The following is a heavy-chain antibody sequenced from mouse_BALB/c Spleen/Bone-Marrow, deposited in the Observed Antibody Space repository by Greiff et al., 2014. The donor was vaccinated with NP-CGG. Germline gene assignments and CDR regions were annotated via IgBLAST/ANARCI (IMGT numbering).Heavy chain of an antibody. V-gene: IGHV5-17*02. Sequence: EVMLVESGGGLVQPGGSRKLSCAASGFTFSSFGMHWVRQAPEKGLEWVAYISSGSSTIYYADTVKGRFTISRDNPKNTLLLQMTSLRSEDTAMYYCAIEGYYDYWGQGTTLTVSS. D-gene: IGHD2-3*01. CDR1: GFTFSSFG. CDR3: AIEGYYDY. J-gene: IGHJ2*01. CDR2: ISSGSSTI.